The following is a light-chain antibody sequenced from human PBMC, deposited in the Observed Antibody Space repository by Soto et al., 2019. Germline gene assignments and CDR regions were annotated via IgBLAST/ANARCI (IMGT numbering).Light chain of an antibody. Sequence: EFVFTQSPCTLSLSPGERATLSCRAIQTVRNNYLAWYQQKPGQAPRLLIYDASSRATGIPDRFSGGGSGTDFTLTISRLEPEDFAVYYCQQCSSDWPITFGQGTRLEIK. J-gene: IGKJ5*01. CDR3: QQCSSDWPIT. CDR2: DAS. V-gene: IGKV3-20*01. CDR1: QTVRNNY.